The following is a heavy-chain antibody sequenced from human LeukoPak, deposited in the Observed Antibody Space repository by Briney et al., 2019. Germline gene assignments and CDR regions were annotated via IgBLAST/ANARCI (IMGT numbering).Heavy chain of an antibody. J-gene: IGHJ4*02. CDR1: GGSFSGYY. Sequence: SETLSLTCAVYGGSFSGYYWSWIRQPPGKGLEWIGEINHSGSTNYNPSLKSRVTISVDTSKNQFSLKLSSVTAADTAVYYCARGSSIFPRYWGQGTLVTVSS. CDR2: INHSGST. CDR3: ARGSSIFPRY. D-gene: IGHD3-9*01. V-gene: IGHV4-34*01.